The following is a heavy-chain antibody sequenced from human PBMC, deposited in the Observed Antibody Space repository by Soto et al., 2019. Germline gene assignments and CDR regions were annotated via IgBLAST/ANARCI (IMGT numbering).Heavy chain of an antibody. CDR2: IIPMFDTA. V-gene: IGHV1-69*13. CDR1: GGTFSSYA. D-gene: IGHD3-22*01. J-gene: IGHJ4*02. CDR3: ARSLTYYYETSGYYLGNI. Sequence: GASVKVSCKASGGTFSSYAFSWVRQAPGQGLEWMGGIIPMFDTANYAQKFQDRVTISADESTSTAYMELSSLTSEDTAVYYCARSLTYYYETSGYYLGNIWGQGTLVTVSS.